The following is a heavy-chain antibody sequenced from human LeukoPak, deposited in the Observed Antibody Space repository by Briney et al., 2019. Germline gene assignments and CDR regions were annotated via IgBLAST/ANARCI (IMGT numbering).Heavy chain of an antibody. CDR2: ISWNSGTI. D-gene: IGHD5-12*01. CDR3: AKGDSGYSGSHLDY. V-gene: IGHV3-9*01. Sequence: PGGSLRLSCAASGFTFDDYAMHWVRQAPGKGLEWVSYISWNSGTIAYADSVKGRFTISRDNAKNSLYLRMNSLRAEDTALYYCAKGDSGYSGSHLDYWGQGTLVTVSS. J-gene: IGHJ4*02. CDR1: GFTFDDYA.